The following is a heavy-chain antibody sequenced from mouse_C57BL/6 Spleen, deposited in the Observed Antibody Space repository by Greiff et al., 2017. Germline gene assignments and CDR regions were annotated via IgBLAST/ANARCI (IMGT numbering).Heavy chain of an antibody. CDR1: GFTFSSYA. V-gene: IGHV5-9-1*02. CDR3: TSAYYSNLYYYAMDY. D-gene: IGHD2-5*01. J-gene: IGHJ4*01. Sequence: EVKLVESGAGLVKPGGSLKLSCAASGFTFSSYAMSWVRQTPEKRLEWVAYISSGGDYIYYADTVKGRFTISRDNARNTLYLQMSSLKSEDTAMYYCTSAYYSNLYYYAMDYWGQGTSVTVSS. CDR2: ISSGGDYI.